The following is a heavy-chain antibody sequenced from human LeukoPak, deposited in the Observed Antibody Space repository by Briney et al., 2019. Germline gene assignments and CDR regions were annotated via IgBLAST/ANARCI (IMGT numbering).Heavy chain of an antibody. D-gene: IGHD3-9*01. Sequence: ASVKVSCKASGYTFTSYGISWVRQAPGQGLEWMGWISAYNGNTNYAQKLQGRVTMTTDTSTSTAYMELRSLRSEDTAVYYCATEETGLDWQEKYFDNWGQGTLVTVSS. CDR2: ISAYNGNT. V-gene: IGHV1-18*01. J-gene: IGHJ4*02. CDR3: ATEETGLDWQEKYFDN. CDR1: GYTFTSYG.